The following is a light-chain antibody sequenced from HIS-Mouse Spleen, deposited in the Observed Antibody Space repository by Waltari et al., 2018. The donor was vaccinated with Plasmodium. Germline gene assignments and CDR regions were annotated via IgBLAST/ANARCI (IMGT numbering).Light chain of an antibody. V-gene: IGLV3-10*01. CDR3: YSTDSSGNHRGV. Sequence: SYELTQPPSVSVSPGQTARITCSGDALQTKYAYWYQQNAGQPPVLVIYEDSKRPSGIPERFSGSSSGTMATLTISGAQVEDEADYYCYSTDSSGNHRGVFGGGTKLTVL. J-gene: IGLJ3*02. CDR1: ALQTKY. CDR2: EDS.